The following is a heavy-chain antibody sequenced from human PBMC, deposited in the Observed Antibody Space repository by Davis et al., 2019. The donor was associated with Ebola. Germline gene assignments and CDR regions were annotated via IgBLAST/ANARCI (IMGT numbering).Heavy chain of an antibody. D-gene: IGHD4-17*01. Sequence: GESLKISCAASGFIFSTYAMSWVRQAPGKGLEWVAVISYDGSNKYYADSVKGRFTISRDNSKNTLYLQMNSLRAEDTAVYYCAREDYGDYSYYYYYGMDVWGQGTTVTVSS. CDR1: GFIFSTYA. CDR2: ISYDGSNK. CDR3: AREDYGDYSYYYYYGMDV. J-gene: IGHJ6*02. V-gene: IGHV3-30-3*01.